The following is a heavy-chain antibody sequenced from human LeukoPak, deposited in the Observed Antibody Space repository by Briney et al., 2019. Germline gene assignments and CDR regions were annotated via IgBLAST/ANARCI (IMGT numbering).Heavy chain of an antibody. CDR2: INPSGGST. J-gene: IGHJ3*01. V-gene: IGHV1-46*04. Sequence: ASVKVSCKASGYTFISYNMHWVRQAPGQGLEWMGIINPSGGSTIYAQKLQGRVTMPRDTSTSTFYMELSSLSSEDTAVYSCPREWLDDAFDFWGHGTMVTVSS. D-gene: IGHD6-19*01. CDR1: GYTFISYN. CDR3: PREWLDDAFDF.